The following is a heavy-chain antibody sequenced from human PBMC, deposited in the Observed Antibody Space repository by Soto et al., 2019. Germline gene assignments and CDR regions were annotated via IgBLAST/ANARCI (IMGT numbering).Heavy chain of an antibody. D-gene: IGHD6-25*01. Sequence: QVQLVESGGGVVQPGRSLRLSCAASGFTFSSYGMHWVRQAPGKGLEWVAVISYDGSNKYYADSVKGRFTISRDSTKNTLSLQINSLRAEDSAVYYCAKDLHSSGWAAYNFDYWGQGTMVTVSS. CDR2: ISYDGSNK. CDR3: AKDLHSSGWAAYNFDY. V-gene: IGHV3-30*18. CDR1: GFTFSSYG. J-gene: IGHJ4*02.